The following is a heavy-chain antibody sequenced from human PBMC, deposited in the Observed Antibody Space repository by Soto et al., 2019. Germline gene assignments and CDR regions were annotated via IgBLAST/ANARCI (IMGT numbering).Heavy chain of an antibody. V-gene: IGHV3-64*01. CDR2: ISSNGGST. D-gene: IGHD5-18*01. CDR3: ARAGPYSYGSYWYYGMDV. Sequence: EVQLVESGGGLVQPGGSLRLSCAASGFTFSSYAMHWVRQAPGKGLEYVSAISSNGGSTYYANSVKGRFTISRDMSKNPLYLQMGSLRAEDMAVYYCARAGPYSYGSYWYYGMDVWGQGTTVTVSS. J-gene: IGHJ6*02. CDR1: GFTFSSYA.